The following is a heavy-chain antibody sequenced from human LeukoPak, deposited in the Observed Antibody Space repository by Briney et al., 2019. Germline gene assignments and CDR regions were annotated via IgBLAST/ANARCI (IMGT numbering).Heavy chain of an antibody. J-gene: IGHJ5*02. Sequence: GASVKVSCKASGYTFTGYYMHWVRQAPGQGLEWMGWINPNSGGTNYAQKFQGRVTMTRDTSISTAYMGLSRLRSDDTAVYYCARAFCGGDCYSNWFDPWGQGTLVTVSS. D-gene: IGHD2-21*02. V-gene: IGHV1-2*02. CDR1: GYTFTGYY. CDR2: INPNSGGT. CDR3: ARAFCGGDCYSNWFDP.